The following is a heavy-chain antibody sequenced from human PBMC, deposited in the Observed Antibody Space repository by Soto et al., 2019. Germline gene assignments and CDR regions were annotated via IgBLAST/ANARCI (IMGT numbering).Heavy chain of an antibody. Sequence: QVQLVQSGAEVRKPGSSVRVSCKASGGSFNRHTISWVRQAPGQGLEWMGGIIPIFGTANHAQKFQGRVTIIADESTSTVYMELSSLRSDDTAVYYCARDELKYDFWSGYLRNYYYYGMDVWGQGTTVTVSS. J-gene: IGHJ6*02. D-gene: IGHD3-3*01. CDR3: ARDELKYDFWSGYLRNYYYYGMDV. CDR1: GGSFNRHT. CDR2: IIPIFGTA. V-gene: IGHV1-69*01.